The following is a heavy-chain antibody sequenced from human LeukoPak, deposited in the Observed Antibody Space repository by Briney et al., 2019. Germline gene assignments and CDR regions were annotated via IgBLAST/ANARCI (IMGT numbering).Heavy chain of an antibody. CDR3: ARVRRTALGEPFDY. V-gene: IGHV1-2*02. J-gene: IGHJ4*02. CDR2: INPNSGGT. CDR1: GYTFTGYY. Sequence: EASVKVSCKASGYTFTGYYMYWVRQAPGQGLEWMGWINPNSGGTNYAQKFQGRVTMTRDTSISTAYMELSRLRSDDTAVYYCARVRRTALGEPFDYWGQGTLVTVSS. D-gene: IGHD1-26*01.